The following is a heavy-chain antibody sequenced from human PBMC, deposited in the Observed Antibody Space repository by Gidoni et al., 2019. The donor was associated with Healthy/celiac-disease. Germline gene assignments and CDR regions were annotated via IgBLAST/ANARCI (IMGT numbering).Heavy chain of an antibody. Sequence: QVQLVQSGAEVKKPGASVKVSCKASGYTFTGYYMHWVRQAPGQGLEWMGWINPNSGGTNYAQKFQGRVTMTRDTSISTAYMELSRLRSDDTAVYYCASRWSNSSGWYSYANYYGMDVWGQGTTVTVSS. D-gene: IGHD6-19*01. V-gene: IGHV1-2*02. CDR1: GYTFTGYY. J-gene: IGHJ6*02. CDR3: ASRWSNSSGWYSYANYYGMDV. CDR2: INPNSGGT.